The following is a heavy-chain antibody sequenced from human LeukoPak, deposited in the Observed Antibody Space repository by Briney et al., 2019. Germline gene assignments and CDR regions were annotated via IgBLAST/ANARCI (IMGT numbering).Heavy chain of an antibody. Sequence: SETLSLTCTVSGGSINSAGYNWYWIRQHPGKGLEWIGYIYYSGSTYYNPSLKSRLTISIDTSKNQFSLRLSSVTAADTAVYYCARDLGRYCSSTTCPRWFDPWAREPWSPSPQ. CDR3: ARDLGRYCSSTTCPRWFDP. CDR1: GGSINSAGYN. D-gene: IGHD2-2*01. CDR2: IYYSGST. V-gene: IGHV4-31*03. J-gene: IGHJ5*02.